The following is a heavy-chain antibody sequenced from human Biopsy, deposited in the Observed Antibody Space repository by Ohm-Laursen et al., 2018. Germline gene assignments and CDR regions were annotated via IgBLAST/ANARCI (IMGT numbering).Heavy chain of an antibody. Sequence: SVKVSCKVSGGTFNSHVITWVRQAPGQGPEWLGGIIPIFGTANYAQKFQGRVTITAERSARTTDMQLSGLRPDDTAVYYCVGGQRGPPIGVTVPGDAFDLWGPGTMVTVSP. J-gene: IGHJ3*01. CDR3: VGGQRGPPIGVTVPGDAFDL. CDR2: IIPIFGTA. V-gene: IGHV1-69*13. D-gene: IGHD3-3*01. CDR1: GGTFNSHV.